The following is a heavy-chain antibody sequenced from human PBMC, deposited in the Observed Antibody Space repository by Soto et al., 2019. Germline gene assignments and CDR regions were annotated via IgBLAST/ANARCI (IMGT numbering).Heavy chain of an antibody. V-gene: IGHV4-31*03. CDR2: IYYSGST. J-gene: IGHJ6*04. Sequence: QVQLQESGPGLVKPSQTLSLTCTVSGGSISSGGYYWSWIRQHPGKGLEWIGYIYYSGSTYYNPSLKSRVTISVDTSKNQFSLKLSSVTAADTAVYYCARDGFGGTDYYYGMDVWGKGTTVTVSS. CDR3: ARDGFGGTDYYYGMDV. D-gene: IGHD3-10*01. CDR1: GGSISSGGYY.